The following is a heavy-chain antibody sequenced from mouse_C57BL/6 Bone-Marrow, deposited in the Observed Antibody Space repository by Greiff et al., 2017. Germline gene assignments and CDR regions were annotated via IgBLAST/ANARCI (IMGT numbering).Heavy chain of an antibody. CDR2: IDPETGGT. CDR1: GYTFTDYE. CDR3: TRVSSAWCAY. Sequence: VQLQQSGAELVRPGASVTLSCKASGYTFTDYEMHWVKQTTVHGLEWIGAIDPETGGTAYNQKFKGKAILTADKSSSTAYMELRSLTSEDSAVYYCTRVSSAWCAYWGQGTLVTVSA. D-gene: IGHD3-1*01. V-gene: IGHV1-15*01. J-gene: IGHJ3*01.